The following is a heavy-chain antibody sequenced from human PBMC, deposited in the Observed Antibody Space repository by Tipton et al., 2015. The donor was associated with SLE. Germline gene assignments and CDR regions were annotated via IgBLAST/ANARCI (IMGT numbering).Heavy chain of an antibody. CDR3: ARSPILYYDFWSGYPDYFDY. CDR2: INPNSGGT. J-gene: IGHJ4*02. CDR1: GYTFTGYY. Sequence: QSGAEVEKPGASVKVSCKASGYTFTGYYMHWVRQAPGQGLEWMGWINPNSGGTNYAQKFQGRVTMTRDTSISTAYMELSRLRSDDTAVYYCARSPILYYDFWSGYPDYFDYWGQGTLVTVSS. V-gene: IGHV1-2*02. D-gene: IGHD3-3*01.